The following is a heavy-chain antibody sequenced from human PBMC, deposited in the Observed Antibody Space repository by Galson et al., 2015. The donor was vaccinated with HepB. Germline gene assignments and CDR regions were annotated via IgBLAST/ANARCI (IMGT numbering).Heavy chain of an antibody. V-gene: IGHV5-51*01. CDR3: ARHQGGGWFDP. CDR1: GYTFTNYW. J-gene: IGHJ5*02. Sequence: QSGAEVKKPGESLKISCKGAGYTFTNYWIAWVRQMPGKGLEWMGIINPADSDARYNPSFQGQVTISADKSITTAYLQWSNLKASDTAIYYCARHQGGGWFDPWGQGTLVTVSS. D-gene: IGHD3-10*01. CDR2: INPADSDA.